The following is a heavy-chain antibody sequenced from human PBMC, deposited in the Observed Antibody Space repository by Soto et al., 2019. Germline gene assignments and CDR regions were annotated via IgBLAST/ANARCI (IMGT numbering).Heavy chain of an antibody. CDR2: INHSGST. J-gene: IGHJ4*02. CDR3: ARGGSNYDFWSGYYYSYYFDY. V-gene: IGHV4-34*01. Sequence: QVQLQQWGAGLLKPSETLSLTCAVYGGSFSGYYWSWIRQPPGKVLEWIGEINHSGSTNYNPSLKSRVTISVDTSKNQFSLKLSSVTAADTAVYYCARGGSNYDFWSGYYYSYYFDYWGQGTLVTVSS. D-gene: IGHD3-3*01. CDR1: GGSFSGYY.